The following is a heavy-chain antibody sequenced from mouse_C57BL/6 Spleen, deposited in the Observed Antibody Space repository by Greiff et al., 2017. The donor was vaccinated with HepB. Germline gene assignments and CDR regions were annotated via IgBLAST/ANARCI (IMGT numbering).Heavy chain of an antibody. Sequence: EVQRVESGPGLVKPSQSLSLTCSVTGYSITSGYYWNWIRQFPGNKLEWMGYISYDGSNNYNPSLKNRISITRDTSKNQFFLKLNSVTTEDTATYYCARGRIYDYDFAYWGQGTLVTVSA. CDR3: ARGRIYDYDFAY. CDR1: GYSITSGYY. J-gene: IGHJ3*01. D-gene: IGHD2-4*01. CDR2: ISYDGSN. V-gene: IGHV3-6*01.